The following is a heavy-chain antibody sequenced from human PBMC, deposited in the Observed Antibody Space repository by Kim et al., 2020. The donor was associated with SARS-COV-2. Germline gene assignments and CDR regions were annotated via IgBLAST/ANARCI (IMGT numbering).Heavy chain of an antibody. J-gene: IGHJ4*02. D-gene: IGHD2-15*01. Sequence: GESLKISCKGSGYSFTSYWISWVRQMPGKGLEWMGRIDPSDSYTNYSPSFQGHVTISADKSISTAYLQWSSLKASDTAMYYCARHVPSWAAPSPYDYWGQGTLVTVSS. V-gene: IGHV5-10-1*01. CDR1: GYSFTSYW. CDR3: ARHVPSWAAPSPYDY. CDR2: IDPSDSYT.